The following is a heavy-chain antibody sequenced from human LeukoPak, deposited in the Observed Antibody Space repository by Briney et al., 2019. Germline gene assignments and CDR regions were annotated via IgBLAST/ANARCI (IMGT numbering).Heavy chain of an antibody. J-gene: IGHJ4*02. D-gene: IGHD3-3*01. V-gene: IGHV3-21*01. CDR3: ARVGFYDFWSGTNFFDY. CDR1: GFTFSSYG. CDR2: ITSSSST. Sequence: GGSLRLSCAASGFTFSSYGMHWVRQAPGKGLEWVSSITSSSSTYYSDSVKGRFTISRDNAKNSLYLQMNSLRVEDTAVYYCARVGFYDFWSGTNFFDYWGQGTLVTVSS.